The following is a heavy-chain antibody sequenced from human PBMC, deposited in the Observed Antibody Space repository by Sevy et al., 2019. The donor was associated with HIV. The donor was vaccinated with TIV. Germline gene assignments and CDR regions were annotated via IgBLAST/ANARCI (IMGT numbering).Heavy chain of an antibody. CDR2: ISYDGTYK. Sequence: GGSLRLSCAVSGFSFSHYAFHWVRQAPGKGLEWVSLISYDGTYKYYADSVKGRFTISRENSKNTLYLKMNSLRGNDTAVYYCARVAVSYCTNDCYHRFDYWGPGALVTVSS. CDR3: ARVAVSYCTNDCYHRFDY. D-gene: IGHD2-8*01. J-gene: IGHJ4*02. V-gene: IGHV3-30-3*01. CDR1: GFSFSHYA.